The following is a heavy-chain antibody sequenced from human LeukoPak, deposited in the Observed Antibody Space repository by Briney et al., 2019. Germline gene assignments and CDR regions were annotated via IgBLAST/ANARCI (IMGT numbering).Heavy chain of an antibody. CDR2: ISSNGRDT. CDR3: ARLAAAGHSDY. Sequence: GGSLRLSCSASEFTFGTYAMLWVRQAPGKGLEYVSAISSNGRDTYYAASVRGRFSISRVNSNNTLYLQMSSLRPEDTTMYYCARLAAAGHSDYWGQGSLVAVSS. D-gene: IGHD6-13*01. V-gene: IGHV3-64D*06. CDR1: EFTFGTYA. J-gene: IGHJ4*02.